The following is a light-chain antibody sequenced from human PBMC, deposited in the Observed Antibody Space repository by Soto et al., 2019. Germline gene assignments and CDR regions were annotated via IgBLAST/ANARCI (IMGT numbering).Light chain of an antibody. CDR3: QPYNSYWT. Sequence: IQRAPCTSTLSASIVDRFTINCRASQSLDNCLAWYQQKPGKAPKLLIYDASSLESGVPSRFSGSGSETEFTLTISSLLPDDFATYYCQPYNSYWTFGQGTKVDIK. CDR1: QSLDNC. J-gene: IGKJ1*01. CDR2: DAS. V-gene: IGKV1-5*01.